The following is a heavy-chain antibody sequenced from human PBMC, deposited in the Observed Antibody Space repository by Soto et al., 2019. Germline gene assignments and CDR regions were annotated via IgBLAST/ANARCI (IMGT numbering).Heavy chain of an antibody. CDR2: IKQDGSEK. Sequence: GGSLRLSCADSGITFSDYWMTWVRQAPGKGLEWLASIKQDGSEKSYVDSVEGRFTISRDNAKNSLYLQMDSLRVGDTAVYYCARGGVYSTSSLPRFYYYAMDVWGQGTTVTVSS. D-gene: IGHD6-6*01. V-gene: IGHV3-7*01. CDR3: ARGGVYSTSSLPRFYYYAMDV. J-gene: IGHJ6*02. CDR1: GITFSDYW.